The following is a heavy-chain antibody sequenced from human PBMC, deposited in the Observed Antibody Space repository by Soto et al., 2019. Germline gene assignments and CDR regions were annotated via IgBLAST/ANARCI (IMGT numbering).Heavy chain of an antibody. V-gene: IGHV1-3*01. CDR2: INAGNGNT. D-gene: IGHD6-13*01. CDR1: GNTFTSYS. CDR3: ARDRYSSSWYVGAFDY. Sequence: ASVKVSCKASGNTFTSYSVYWVRQAPGQGLEWMGWINAGNGNTRYSQKFQDRVTITRDTSASTIYMELSSLRSEDTAVYYCARDRYSSSWYVGAFDYWGQGTLVTVSS. J-gene: IGHJ4*02.